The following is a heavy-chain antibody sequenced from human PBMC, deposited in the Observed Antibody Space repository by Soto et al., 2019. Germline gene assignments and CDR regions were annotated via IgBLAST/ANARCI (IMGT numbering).Heavy chain of an antibody. J-gene: IGHJ6*02. CDR2: IIPIFGTV. CDR3: AKGAVAGTPTSYYYYGMDV. Sequence: QVQLLQSGAEVKKPGSSVRVSCEASGGTFRTYAISWVRQAPGQGLEWMGEIIPIFGTVNYAQKFQGRVTITADESTTTVYRDLISLRSEDTAVYYCAKGAVAGTPTSYYYYGMDVWGQGTTVTVSS. V-gene: IGHV1-69*12. D-gene: IGHD6-19*01. CDR1: GGTFRTYA.